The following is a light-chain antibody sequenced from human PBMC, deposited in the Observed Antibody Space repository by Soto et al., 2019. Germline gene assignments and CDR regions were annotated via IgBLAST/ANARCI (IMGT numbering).Light chain of an antibody. J-gene: IGLJ3*02. V-gene: IGLV2-8*01. CDR3: SSFVAGNNYWV. CDR1: SSDVGGSNY. CDR2: EVS. Sequence: QSALTQPPSASGSPGQSVTISCTGTSSDVGGSNYVSWYQQHPGKAPKLLIYEVSKRPSGVPDRFSASKSGNTASLTVSGLQAEDEADYYCSSFVAGNNYWVFGGGTKLTVL.